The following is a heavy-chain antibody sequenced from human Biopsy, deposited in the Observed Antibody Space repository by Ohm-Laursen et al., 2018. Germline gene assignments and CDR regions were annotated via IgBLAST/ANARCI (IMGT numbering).Heavy chain of an antibody. J-gene: IGHJ5*02. CDR3: TRGGYYYDSLAYYYWFDP. V-gene: IGHV1-46*01. CDR2: INPSGGST. Sequence: ASVKVSCKTSGYIITSYYIHWVRQAPGQGLEWMASINPSGGSTTYAQRFQGRLIMTRDTSTSSIYMELSSLRSDDTAVYYCTRGGYYYDSLAYYYWFDPWGQGTLVTVSS. CDR1: GYIITSYY. D-gene: IGHD3-22*01.